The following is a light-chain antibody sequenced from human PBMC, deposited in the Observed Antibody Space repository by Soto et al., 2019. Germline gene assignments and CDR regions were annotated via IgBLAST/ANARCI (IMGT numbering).Light chain of an antibody. CDR2: GAS. Sequence: LTRVRSTLGLSPVEIATVACRASQNVNNNYLVWYQQRPGQAPGLLIHGASSRAAGVPDRFTGSGSGTDFTLTINSLEPEDFAVYYCQQYGSSPWTFGQGTKVDIK. V-gene: IGKV3-20*01. J-gene: IGKJ1*01. CDR1: QNVNNNY. CDR3: QQYGSSPWT.